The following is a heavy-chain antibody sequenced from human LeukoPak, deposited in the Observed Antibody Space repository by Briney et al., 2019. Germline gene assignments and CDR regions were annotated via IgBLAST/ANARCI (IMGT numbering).Heavy chain of an antibody. CDR1: GFSFSNYW. Sequence: GESLSLSCVPSGFSFSNYWMTCVRQAPGKGLEWVANIKEDGSEIHYVESVKGRFTISRDNGKNSLYLQMNTLNAEDTAVYYCARDPSRRFDYWGQGTLVTVSS. D-gene: IGHD6-6*01. CDR3: ARDPSRRFDY. J-gene: IGHJ4*02. CDR2: IKEDGSEI. V-gene: IGHV3-7*01.